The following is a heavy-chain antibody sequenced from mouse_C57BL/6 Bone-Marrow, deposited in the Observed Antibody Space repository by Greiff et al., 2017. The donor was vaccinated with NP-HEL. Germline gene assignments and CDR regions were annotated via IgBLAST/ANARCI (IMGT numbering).Heavy chain of an antibody. CDR3: ARHGYYGSSSWFAY. CDR2: ISSGGSYT. Sequence: VQVVESGGDLVKPGGSPKLSCAASGFTFSSYGMSWVRQTPDKRLEWVATISSGGSYTYYPDSVKGRFTISRDNAKNTLYLQMSSLKSEDTAMYYCARHGYYGSSSWFAYWGQGTLVTVSA. CDR1: GFTFSSYG. V-gene: IGHV5-6*01. J-gene: IGHJ3*01. D-gene: IGHD1-1*01.